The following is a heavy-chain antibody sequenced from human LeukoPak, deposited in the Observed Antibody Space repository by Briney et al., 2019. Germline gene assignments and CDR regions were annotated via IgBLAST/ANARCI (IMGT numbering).Heavy chain of an antibody. Sequence: GGSLRLSCAASGFTFSTSAMSWVRQAPGEGLAWVSTISATGAGTHYADSVKGRFTISRDNSKNTLYLQMNSLRAEDTAVYYCAKGGRVAGTTQKSFDYWGQGTLVTVSS. CDR3: AKGGRVAGTTQKSFDY. D-gene: IGHD1-26*01. CDR2: ISATGAGT. V-gene: IGHV3-23*01. CDR1: GFTFSTSA. J-gene: IGHJ4*02.